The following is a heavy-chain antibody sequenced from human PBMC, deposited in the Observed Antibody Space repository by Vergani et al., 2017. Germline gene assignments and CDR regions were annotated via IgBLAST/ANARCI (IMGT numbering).Heavy chain of an antibody. CDR2: IYYSGST. V-gene: IGHV4-39*02. Sequence: QLQLQESGPGLVKPSETLSLTCTVSGGSISSSSYYWGWIRQPPGKRQEWIGSIYYSGSTYYNPSLKSRVTISVDTSKNQFSLKLSSVTAADTAVYYCAKETGGYYYYYMDVWGKGTTVTVSS. D-gene: IGHD7-27*01. J-gene: IGHJ6*03. CDR1: GGSISSSSYY. CDR3: AKETGGYYYYYMDV.